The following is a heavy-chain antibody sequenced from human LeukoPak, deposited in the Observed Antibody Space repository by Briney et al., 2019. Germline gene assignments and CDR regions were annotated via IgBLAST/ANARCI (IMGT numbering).Heavy chain of an antibody. CDR2: IKNDGAVK. Sequence: GGSLRLSCAVSGFTFCSYATHWVREAPGEGVEWEDNIKNDGAVKNYVGSVNGRFTISRDNAKNSLYLQMNSLRAEDTAVYYCAKDSYSKGDFWGQGVLVTVAS. CDR3: AKDSYSKGDF. D-gene: IGHD6-13*01. J-gene: IGHJ4*02. CDR1: GFTFCSYA. V-gene: IGHV3-7*01.